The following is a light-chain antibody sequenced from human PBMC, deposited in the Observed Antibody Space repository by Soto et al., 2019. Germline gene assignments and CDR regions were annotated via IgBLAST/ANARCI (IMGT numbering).Light chain of an antibody. V-gene: IGKV3-20*01. Sequence: EMVLTQYPGTLSLSPGERATLSCKASQSLASTYVAWYQQNPGQAPLLLIYGASSRATGLPDRFSGSGSGTDFTLTISSLEPEDFAVYFCHQYGNRPLTFGGGTTVDIK. CDR2: GAS. CDR3: HQYGNRPLT. J-gene: IGKJ4*01. CDR1: QSLASTY.